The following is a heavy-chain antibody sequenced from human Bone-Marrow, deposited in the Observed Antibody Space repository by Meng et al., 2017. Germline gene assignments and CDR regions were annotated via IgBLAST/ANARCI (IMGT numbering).Heavy chain of an antibody. Sequence: GESLKISCAASGFTFSSYAMSWVRQAPGKGLEWVSAISGSGGSTYYADSVKGRFTISRDNAKNTLYLQMNSLRADDTAVYYCARDVEHYYGSGRYYNDFAYWGQGSLVTVSS. CDR1: GFTFSSYA. J-gene: IGHJ4*02. CDR2: ISGSGGST. CDR3: ARDVEHYYGSGRYYNDFAY. V-gene: IGHV3-23*01. D-gene: IGHD3-10*01.